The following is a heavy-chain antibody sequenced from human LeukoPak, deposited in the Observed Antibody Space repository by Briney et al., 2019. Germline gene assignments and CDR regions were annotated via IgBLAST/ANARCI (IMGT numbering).Heavy chain of an antibody. CDR3: ARDFQMG. V-gene: IGHV3-66*01. D-gene: IGHD5-24*01. Sequence: LGGSLRLSCADPRVSVSSNYISAVRQAPGKGLEWVSVIESGGSTHYADSVKGRFTISRDNSKNTLYLQMNSLRAEDTAVYYCARDFQMGWGQGTLVTVSS. CDR2: IESGGST. CDR1: RVSVSSNY. J-gene: IGHJ4*02.